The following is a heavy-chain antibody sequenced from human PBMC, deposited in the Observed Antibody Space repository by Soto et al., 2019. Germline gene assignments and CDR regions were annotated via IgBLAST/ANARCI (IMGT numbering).Heavy chain of an antibody. J-gene: IGHJ4*02. CDR3: ARASRDTAMVPTMLRKDY. V-gene: IGHV4-59*01. D-gene: IGHD5-18*01. Sequence: PSETLSLTCTVSGGSISSYYWSWIRQPPGKGLEWIGYIYYSGSTNYNPSLKSRVTISVDTSKNQFSLKLSSVTAADTAVYYCARASRDTAMVPTMLRKDYWGQGTLVTVSS. CDR1: GGSISSYY. CDR2: IYYSGST.